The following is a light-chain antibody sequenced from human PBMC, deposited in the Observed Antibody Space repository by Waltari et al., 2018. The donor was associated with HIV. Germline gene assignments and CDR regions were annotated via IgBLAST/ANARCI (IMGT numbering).Light chain of an antibody. CDR1: QTVSENY. V-gene: IGKV3-20*01. CDR3: QQYGSLPRT. CDR2: GAS. Sequence: VLTQSPGTLSFSPGEKVTLSCRASQTVSENYLAWYQHKAGQAPRLLIYGASSRATGTPDKFSGSGSGTDFTLTISRLEPADSAVYYCQQYGSLPRTFGQGPSWRSN. J-gene: IGKJ2*01.